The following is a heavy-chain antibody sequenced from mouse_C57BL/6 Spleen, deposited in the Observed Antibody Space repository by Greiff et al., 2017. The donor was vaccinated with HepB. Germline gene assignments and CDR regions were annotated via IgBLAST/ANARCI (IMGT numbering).Heavy chain of an antibody. D-gene: IGHD2-10*02. CDR2: IGPGSGST. J-gene: IGHJ4*01. V-gene: IGHV1-77*01. CDR1: GYTFTDYY. CDR3: ALTYGNRCAMDY. Sequence: QVQLQQSGAELVKPGASVKISCKASGYTFTDYYINWVKQRPGQGLEWIGKIGPGSGSTYSNEKFKGKATLTADKSSNTACMQLRSLTSEDAAVYVCALTYGNRCAMDYWGQGTSVTVSS.